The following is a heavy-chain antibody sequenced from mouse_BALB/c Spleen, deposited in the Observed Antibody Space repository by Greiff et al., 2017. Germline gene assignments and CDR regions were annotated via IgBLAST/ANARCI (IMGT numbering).Heavy chain of an antibody. CDR3: ARSTAPRLFAY. CDR2: IDPFNGGT. Sequence: VQLQQSGPELMKPGASVKISCKASGYSFTSYYMHWVKQSHGKSLEWIGYIDPFNGGTGYNQKFKGKATLTVDKSSSTAYMHLSSLTSEDSAVYYCARSTAPRLFAYWGQGTLVTVSA. V-gene: IGHV1S135*01. D-gene: IGHD1-2*01. J-gene: IGHJ3*01. CDR1: GYSFTSYY.